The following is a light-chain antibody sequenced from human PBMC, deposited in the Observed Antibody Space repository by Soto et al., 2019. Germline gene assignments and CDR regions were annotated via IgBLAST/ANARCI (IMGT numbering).Light chain of an antibody. Sequence: DIVLTQSPASLSWSPGEKATLSFRASQSVRSYLVWYQQKPGQAPRLVMYEASTMATGITARFSGGGSGTDFTITISSLEPEDSAVYYCQQCTNWPWTFGQGTKVDIK. CDR3: QQCTNWPWT. CDR2: EAS. J-gene: IGKJ1*01. CDR1: QSVRSY. V-gene: IGKV3-11*01.